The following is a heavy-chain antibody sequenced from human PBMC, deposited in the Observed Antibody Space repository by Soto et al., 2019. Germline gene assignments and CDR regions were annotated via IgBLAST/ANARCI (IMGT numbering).Heavy chain of an antibody. CDR1: GGSISSYY. CDR3: AREYYDISYYYGMDV. Sequence: PSETLSLTCTVSGGSISSYYWSWIRQPPGKGLEWIGYIYYSGSTNYNPSLKSRATISVDTSKNQFSLKLSSVTAADTAVYYCAREYYDISYYYGMDVWGQGTTVTVSS. J-gene: IGHJ6*02. V-gene: IGHV4-59*01. CDR2: IYYSGST. D-gene: IGHD3-3*01.